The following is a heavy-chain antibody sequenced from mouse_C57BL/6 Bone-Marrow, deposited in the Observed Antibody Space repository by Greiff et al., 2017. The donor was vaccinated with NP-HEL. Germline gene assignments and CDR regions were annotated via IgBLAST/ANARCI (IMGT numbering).Heavy chain of an antibody. Sequence: QVQLQQSGAELVRPGTSVKMSCKASGYTFTNYWIGWAKQRPGQGLEWIGMIHPNSGSTNYNEKFKSKATLTVDKSSSTAYMQLSSLTSEDSAVYYCATYGSSYWYFDVWGTGTTVTVSS. D-gene: IGHD1-1*01. CDR1: GYTFTNYW. J-gene: IGHJ1*03. CDR3: ATYGSSYWYFDV. CDR2: IHPNSGST. V-gene: IGHV1-64*01.